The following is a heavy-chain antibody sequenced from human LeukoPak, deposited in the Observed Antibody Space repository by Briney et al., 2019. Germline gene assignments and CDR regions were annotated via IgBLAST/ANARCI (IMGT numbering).Heavy chain of an antibody. Sequence: GGSLRLSCTASGFTFSDYSMNWVRQAPGKRLEWVSSISRRSRHVYYAASVKGRLTISRDNAKNSLYLQMNSLRAEHMAVYFCVRDLMGSGSTTAYLHHWGQGTLVTVSS. CDR2: ISRRSRHV. CDR1: GFTFSDYS. CDR3: VRDLMGSGSTTAYLHH. D-gene: IGHD1-1*01. J-gene: IGHJ1*01. V-gene: IGHV3-21*01.